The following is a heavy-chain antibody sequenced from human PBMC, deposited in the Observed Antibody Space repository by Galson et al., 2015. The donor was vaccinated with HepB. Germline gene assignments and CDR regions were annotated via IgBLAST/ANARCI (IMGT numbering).Heavy chain of an antibody. CDR1: GFTFTSSA. Sequence: SVKVSCKASGFTFTSSAVQWVRQARGQRLEWIGWIVVGSGNTNYAQKFQERVTITRDMSTSTAYMELSSLRSEDTAVYYCAAGGSGYYYFDYWGQGTLVTVSS. V-gene: IGHV1-58*01. D-gene: IGHD3-22*01. CDR2: IVVGSGNT. CDR3: AAGGSGYYYFDY. J-gene: IGHJ4*02.